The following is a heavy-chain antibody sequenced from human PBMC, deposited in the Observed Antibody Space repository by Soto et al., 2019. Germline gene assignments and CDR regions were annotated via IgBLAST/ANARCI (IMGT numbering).Heavy chain of an antibody. J-gene: IGHJ4*02. CDR1: GGSFSGYY. CDR2: INHSGST. D-gene: IGHD3-16*01. Sequence: SETLSLTCAVYGGSFSGYYWSWIRQPPGKGLEWIGEINHSGSTNYNPSLKSRVTISVDTSKNQFSLKLSSVTAADTAVYYCARVMITFGGVTTHSDYWGQGTLVTVSS. V-gene: IGHV4-34*01. CDR3: ARVMITFGGVTTHSDY.